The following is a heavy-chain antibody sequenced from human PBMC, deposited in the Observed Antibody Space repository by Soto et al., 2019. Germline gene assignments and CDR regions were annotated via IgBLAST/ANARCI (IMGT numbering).Heavy chain of an antibody. J-gene: IGHJ3*02. CDR1: GFTFSSYA. V-gene: IGHV3-23*01. Sequence: EVQLLESGGGLVQPGGSLRLSCAASGFTFSSYAMSWVRQAPGKGLEWVSAISGSGGSTYYADSVKGRFTISRDNSKNTLYLKMNSLRAEDTAVYYCAHYYYDSSGYYWSAFDIWGQGTMVTVSS. D-gene: IGHD3-22*01. CDR2: ISGSGGST. CDR3: AHYYYDSSGYYWSAFDI.